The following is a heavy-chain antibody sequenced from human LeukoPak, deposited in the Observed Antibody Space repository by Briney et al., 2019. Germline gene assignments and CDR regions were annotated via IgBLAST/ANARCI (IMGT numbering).Heavy chain of an antibody. CDR3: ARGGDGEIDY. J-gene: IGHJ4*02. CDR1: GFTFSSYD. D-gene: IGHD4-17*01. Sequence: GGYLRLSCAASGFTFSSYDMQWVRQATGKGLEWVSAIGTAGDTYYPGSVKGRFTISRENAKNSLYLQMNSLRAEDTAVYYCARGGDGEIDYWGQGTLVTVSS. CDR2: IGTAGDT. V-gene: IGHV3-13*01.